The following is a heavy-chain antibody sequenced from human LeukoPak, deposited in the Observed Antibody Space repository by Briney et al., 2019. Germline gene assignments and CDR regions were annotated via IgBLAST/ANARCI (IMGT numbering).Heavy chain of an antibody. Sequence: SETLSLTCAVSGGSISSSNWWSWVRQPPGKGLEWIGEIYHSGSTNYNPSLKSRVTISVDKSKNQFSLKLSSVTAADTAVYYCARGRGPKYCSGGSCYYHYYYYYMDVWGKGTTVTVSS. D-gene: IGHD2-15*01. CDR2: IYHSGST. V-gene: IGHV4-4*02. J-gene: IGHJ6*03. CDR3: ARGRGPKYCSGGSCYYHYYYYYMDV. CDR1: GGSISSSNW.